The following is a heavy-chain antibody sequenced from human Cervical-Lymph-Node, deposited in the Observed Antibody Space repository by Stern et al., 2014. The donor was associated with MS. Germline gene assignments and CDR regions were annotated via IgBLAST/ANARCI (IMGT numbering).Heavy chain of an antibody. D-gene: IGHD6-13*01. CDR1: GFTFSSYA. CDR2: ISYDGSNK. V-gene: IGHV3-30*04. Sequence: QVQLLQSGGGVVQPGRSLRLSCAASGFTFSSYAMHWVRQAPGKGLEWVAVISYDGSNKYYADSVKGRFTISRDNSKNTLYLQMNSLRAEDTAVYYCARIAPFDYWGQGTLVTVSS. CDR3: ARIAPFDY. J-gene: IGHJ4*02.